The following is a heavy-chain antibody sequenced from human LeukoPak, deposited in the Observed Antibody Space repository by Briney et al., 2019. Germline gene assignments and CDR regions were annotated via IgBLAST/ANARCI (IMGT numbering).Heavy chain of an antibody. CDR3: AREFTRVTWTWFDP. J-gene: IGHJ5*02. Sequence: AASVKVSCKASGYTFTSYAMNWVRQAPGQGLEWMGWINTNTGNPTYAQGFTGRFVFSLDTSVSTAYLQISSLKAEDTAVYYCAREFTRVTWTWFDPWGQGTLVTVSS. D-gene: IGHD3/OR15-3a*01. CDR1: GYTFTSYA. V-gene: IGHV7-4-1*02. CDR2: INTNTGNP.